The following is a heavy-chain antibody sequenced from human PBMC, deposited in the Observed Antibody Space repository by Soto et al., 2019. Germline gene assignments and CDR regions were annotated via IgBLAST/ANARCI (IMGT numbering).Heavy chain of an antibody. D-gene: IGHD1-1*01. V-gene: IGHV5-51*01. CDR1: GYSFTSYW. Sequence: GESLKISCKGSGYSFTSYWIGWVRQMPGKGLEWMGIIYPGDSDTRYSPSFQGQVTISADKSISTAYLQWSSLKASDTAMYYCARQVMEERDYYYGMDVWGQGTTVTVSS. CDR3: ARQVMEERDYYYGMDV. J-gene: IGHJ6*02. CDR2: IYPGDSDT.